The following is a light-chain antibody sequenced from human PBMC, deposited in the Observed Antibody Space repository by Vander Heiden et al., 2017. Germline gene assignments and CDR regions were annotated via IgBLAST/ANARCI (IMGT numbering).Light chain of an antibody. CDR2: GVS. CDR3: QPYFVWWT. Sequence: EIVMTQSPAILSVSPGESVRVSCRASETVASNLAWYQQKPGQAPRLLISGVSTRATGVPARFSGSGSGTEFTLTISNLEAEDFEVYYCQPYFVWWTFGQGTKVE. CDR1: ETVASN. V-gene: IGKV3-15*01. J-gene: IGKJ1*01.